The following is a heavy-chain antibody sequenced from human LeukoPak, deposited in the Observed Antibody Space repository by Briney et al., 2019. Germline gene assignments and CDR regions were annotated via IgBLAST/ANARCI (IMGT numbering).Heavy chain of an antibody. Sequence: ASVKVSCKASGYTFTGYYMHWGRQAPGQGLEWMGWINPNSGGTNYAQKFQGRVTMTRDTSISTAYMELSRLRSDDTAVYYCARDIVVVPAARGGTNWFDPWGQGTLVTVSS. CDR2: INPNSGGT. J-gene: IGHJ5*02. D-gene: IGHD2-2*01. V-gene: IGHV1-2*02. CDR1: GYTFTGYY. CDR3: ARDIVVVPAARGGTNWFDP.